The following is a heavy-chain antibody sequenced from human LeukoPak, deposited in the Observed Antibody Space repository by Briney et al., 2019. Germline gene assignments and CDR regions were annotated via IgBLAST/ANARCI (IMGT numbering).Heavy chain of an antibody. V-gene: IGHV1-2*02. Sequence: ASVKVSCKAPGYTFTGYYIHWVRQAPGQGLEWMGWINPNSGGTNYAQKFQGRGTMTRGTSISTAYMELSRLRSDDTAIYYCASAYDSRGYYLDYWGQGTLVTVSS. CDR2: INPNSGGT. J-gene: IGHJ4*02. D-gene: IGHD3-22*01. CDR1: GYTFTGYY. CDR3: ASAYDSRGYYLDY.